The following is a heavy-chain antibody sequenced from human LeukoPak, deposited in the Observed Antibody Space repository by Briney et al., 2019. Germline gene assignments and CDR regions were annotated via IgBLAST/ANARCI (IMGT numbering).Heavy chain of an antibody. CDR2: ISSSSGYI. D-gene: IGHD3-16*01. CDR1: GFTFSSYS. CDR3: TTRLIGAWDY. J-gene: IGHJ4*02. V-gene: IGHV3-21*01. Sequence: GGSLRLSCAASGFTFSSYSMNWVRQAPGKGLEWVSSISSSSGYIYYADSVKGRFTISRDNAKNSLYLQMNSLRAEDTAVYYCTTRLIGAWDYWGQGTLVTVSS.